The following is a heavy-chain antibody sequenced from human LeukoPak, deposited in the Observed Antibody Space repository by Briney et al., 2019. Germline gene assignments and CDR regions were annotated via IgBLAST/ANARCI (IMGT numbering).Heavy chain of an antibody. CDR1: GFTFSSYA. D-gene: IGHD3-22*01. J-gene: IGHJ3*02. CDR2: ISGSGGST. V-gene: IGHV3-23*01. Sequence: GGSLRLSCAASGFTFSSYAMSWVRQAPGKGLEWVSAISGSGGSTYYADSVKGRFTISRDNSKNTLYLQMNSLRAEDTAVYYCAKSNRYYYDSSGYYLDAFDIWGQGTMVTVSS. CDR3: AKSNRYYYDSSGYYLDAFDI.